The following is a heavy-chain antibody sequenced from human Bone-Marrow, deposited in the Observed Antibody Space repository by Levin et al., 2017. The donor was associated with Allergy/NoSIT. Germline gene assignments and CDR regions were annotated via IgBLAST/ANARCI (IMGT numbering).Heavy chain of an antibody. CDR1: GYTFTDYD. CDR3: ARGLLSVTAGDEYFQY. CDR2: MNPNSGRT. D-gene: IGHD2-8*02. Sequence: GESLKISCQASGYTFTDYDINWVRQAPGQGLEWMGWMNPNSGRTGRAQKFQGRLTMTRSTSTSTAYMELSSLRSDDTAVYYCARGLLSVTAGDEYFQYWGQGTPVTVS. V-gene: IGHV1-8*01. J-gene: IGHJ1*01.